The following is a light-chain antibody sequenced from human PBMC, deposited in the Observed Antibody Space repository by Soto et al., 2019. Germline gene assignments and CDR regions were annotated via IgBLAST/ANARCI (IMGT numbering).Light chain of an antibody. J-gene: IGKJ5*01. CDR2: TAS. V-gene: IGKV1-9*01. CDR3: QQLNNYPIT. Sequence: IQMTQSPSSLSASVGDRVTITCRASQSISSYLNWYQQKPGKAPKLLIYTASTLQSGVPSRFSGSGSGTEFTLTINSLQPEDFATYYCQQLNNYPITFGQGTRLEIK. CDR1: QSISSY.